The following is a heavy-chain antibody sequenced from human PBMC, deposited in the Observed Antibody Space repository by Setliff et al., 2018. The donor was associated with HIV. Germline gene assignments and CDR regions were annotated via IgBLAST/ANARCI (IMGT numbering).Heavy chain of an antibody. Sequence: SETLSLTCSVSGGSISSSTYYWGWIRQPPGKGLEWIGDIFYTGNTYYNPSLKSRVAISVHTSENQFSLKLNSVTAADTAVYFCTREGRGDPAMATTRIDYWGQGKLVTVSS. D-gene: IGHD1-1*01. CDR3: TREGRGDPAMATTRIDY. V-gene: IGHV4-39*02. J-gene: IGHJ4*02. CDR1: GGSISSSTYY. CDR2: IFYTGNT.